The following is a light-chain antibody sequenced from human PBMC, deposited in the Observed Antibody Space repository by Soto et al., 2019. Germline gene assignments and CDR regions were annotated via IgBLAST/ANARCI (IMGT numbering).Light chain of an antibody. J-gene: IGKJ4*01. Sequence: DIVLTQSPDSLAVSLGERPTINCKSSQSVLYSSNNRNYVAWYQQKPGQPPNLLIYWASTRESGVPDRFSGGGSGTDFTLTISSLQAEDVAVYYCQQYYSAPVTFGGGTKVELK. CDR2: WAS. CDR1: QSVLYSSNNRNY. CDR3: QQYYSAPVT. V-gene: IGKV4-1*01.